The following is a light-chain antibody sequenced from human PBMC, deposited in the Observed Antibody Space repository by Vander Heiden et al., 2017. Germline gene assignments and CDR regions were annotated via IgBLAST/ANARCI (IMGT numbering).Light chain of an antibody. Sequence: QSVLTQPPSLSGGPAHRVTISHTVSSSNTGAGYDVHWYQQLPGTAPKLLLYGNTNRPSWVPDRFCGSQSGTSASLAITGLQAEDETDYYCQSYDSSLSAWVFGGGTKLTVL. J-gene: IGLJ3*02. V-gene: IGLV1-40*01. CDR2: GNT. CDR3: QSYDSSLSAWV. CDR1: SSNTGAGYD.